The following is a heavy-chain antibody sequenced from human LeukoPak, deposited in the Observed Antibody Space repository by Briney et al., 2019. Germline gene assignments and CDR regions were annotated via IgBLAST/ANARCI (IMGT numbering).Heavy chain of an antibody. CDR1: GFTFSSYA. CDR2: ISGSGGGT. D-gene: IGHD2-8*01. V-gene: IGHV3-23*01. CDR3: AKNGVNYWYFDL. J-gene: IGHJ2*01. Sequence: GGSLRLSCAASGFTFSSYAMSWVRQAPGKGLEWVSGISGSGGGTYNAASVKGRFTISRDNSKNTLYLQMNSLRAEDTAVYYCAKNGVNYWYFDLWGRGTLVTVSS.